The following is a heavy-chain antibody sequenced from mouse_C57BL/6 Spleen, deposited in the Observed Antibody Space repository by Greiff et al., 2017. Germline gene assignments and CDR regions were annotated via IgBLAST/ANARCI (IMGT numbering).Heavy chain of an antibody. D-gene: IGHD3-2*02. Sequence: QVQLQQSGAELVKPGASVTISCKASGYAFSSYWMNWVKQRPGQGLEWIGQIYPGDGDTNYTGKFKGKATLTADKSSSTAYMQLSSLTSEDSAVYFCARACAGYYAMDYWGQGTSVTVSS. J-gene: IGHJ4*01. CDR2: IYPGDGDT. CDR1: GYAFSSYW. V-gene: IGHV1-80*01. CDR3: ARACAGYYAMDY.